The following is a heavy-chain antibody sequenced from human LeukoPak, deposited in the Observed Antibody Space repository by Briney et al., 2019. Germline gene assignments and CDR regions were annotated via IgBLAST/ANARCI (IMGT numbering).Heavy chain of an antibody. CDR3: VRGHRDNWHLDFAY. CDR1: GGSFSGYY. V-gene: IGHV4-34*01. D-gene: IGHD1-20*01. Sequence: SETLSLTCAVYGGSFSGYYWSWIRQPPGKGLEWIGEINHSGSTNYNPSLKSRVTMSVDTSKNQLFLKLTSVTASDTAMYYCVRGHRDNWHLDFAYWGQGTLVTVSS. J-gene: IGHJ4*02. CDR2: INHSGST.